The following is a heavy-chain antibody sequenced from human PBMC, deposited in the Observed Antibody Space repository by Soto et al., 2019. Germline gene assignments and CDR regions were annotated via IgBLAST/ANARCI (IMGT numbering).Heavy chain of an antibody. CDR1: GGSMRGGDYY. J-gene: IGHJ4*02. V-gene: IGHV4-30-4*01. D-gene: IGHD2-15*01. CDR2: IYYSGAT. Sequence: QVQLQESGPGLVKASETLSLTCSVSGGSMRGGDYYWSWIRQPPGKGLEWIGYIYYSGATFSNPSLKGRVTISVDTSKNQFSLKLTSMTAADTAVYYCARDSGGYLRGDYWGQGTLVTVSS. CDR3: ARDSGGYLRGDY.